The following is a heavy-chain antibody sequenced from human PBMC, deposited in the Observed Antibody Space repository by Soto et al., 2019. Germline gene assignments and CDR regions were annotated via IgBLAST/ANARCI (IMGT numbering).Heavy chain of an antibody. CDR3: AKGGVGSTSNAFDI. CDR1: GFTFRSYG. Sequence: LRLSCAASGFTFRSYGMHWVRQAPGKGLEWVAVISYDGSNKYYADSVKGRLTISRDNSKNTLYLQMNSLRAEDTAVYYCAKGGVGSTSNAFDIWGQGTMVTVSS. V-gene: IGHV3-30*18. D-gene: IGHD1-26*01. CDR2: ISYDGSNK. J-gene: IGHJ3*02.